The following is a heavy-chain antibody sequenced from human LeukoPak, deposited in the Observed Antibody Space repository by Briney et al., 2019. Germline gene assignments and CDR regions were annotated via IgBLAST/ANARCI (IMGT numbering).Heavy chain of an antibody. D-gene: IGHD6-19*01. J-gene: IGHJ4*02. CDR3: ARHPGEAGTVDY. Sequence: TSETLSLTCTVSGGSISSYYWSWIRQPPGKGLEWIGYIYYSGSTNYNPSLKSRVTISVDTSKNQFSLKLSSMTAADTAVYYCARHPGEAGTVDYWGQGALVTVSS. CDR1: GGSISSYY. CDR2: IYYSGST. V-gene: IGHV4-59*08.